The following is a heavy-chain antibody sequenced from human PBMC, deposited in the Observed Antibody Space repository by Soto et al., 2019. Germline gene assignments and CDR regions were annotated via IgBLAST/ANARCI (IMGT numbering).Heavy chain of an antibody. J-gene: IGHJ5*02. CDR2: ISYDGSNK. D-gene: IGHD3-10*01. CDR1: GFTFSSYG. CDR3: AKDLLLKSGVFDP. V-gene: IGHV3-30*18. Sequence: GGSLRLSCAASGFTFSSYGMHWVRQAPGKGLEWVAVISYDGSNKYYADSVKGRFTISRDNSKNTLYLQMNSLRAEDTAVYYCAKDLLLKSGVFDPWGQGTMVTVS.